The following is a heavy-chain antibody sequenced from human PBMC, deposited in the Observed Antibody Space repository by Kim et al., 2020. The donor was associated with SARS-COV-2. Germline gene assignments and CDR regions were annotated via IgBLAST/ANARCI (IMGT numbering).Heavy chain of an antibody. CDR3: AKDISQSNFDWLFYFDS. D-gene: IGHD3-9*01. CDR2: ISWNSDSI. V-gene: IGHV3-9*01. J-gene: IGHJ4*02. CDR1: GFTFGDYA. Sequence: GGSLRLSCAASGFTFGDYAMHWVRQAPGKGLEWVAGISWNSDSIGYADSVKGRFTISRDNAKNSVHLQMNSLRVEDTALYHCAKDISQSNFDWLFYFDSWGQGTLATVSS.